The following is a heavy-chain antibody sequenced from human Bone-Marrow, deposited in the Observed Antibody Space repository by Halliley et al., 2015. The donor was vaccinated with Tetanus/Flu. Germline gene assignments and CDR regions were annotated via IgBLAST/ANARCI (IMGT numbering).Heavy chain of an antibody. Sequence: GYIFYRGGSNYKPSLKRRATMSVDTSKNHVSLKLTPVTAADTAVYYCVGYDSSGYYSNRFDPWGQGILVTVSS. CDR2: IFYRGGS. D-gene: IGHD3-22*01. V-gene: IGHV4-61*03. CDR3: VGYDSSGYYSNRFDP. J-gene: IGHJ5*02.